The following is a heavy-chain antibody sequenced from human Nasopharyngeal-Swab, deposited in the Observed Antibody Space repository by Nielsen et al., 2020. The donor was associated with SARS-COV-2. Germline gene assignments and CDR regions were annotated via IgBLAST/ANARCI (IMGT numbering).Heavy chain of an antibody. J-gene: IGHJ5*02. V-gene: IGHV1-3*01. CDR1: GYTFTSYA. CDR2: INAGNGNT. Sequence: ASVKVSCKASGYTFTSYAMHWVRQAPGQRLEWMGWINAGNGNTKYSQKFQGRVTITRDTSASTAYMELSSLRSEDTAVHYCARVSTYNWFDPWGQGTLVTVSS. CDR3: ARVSTYNWFDP.